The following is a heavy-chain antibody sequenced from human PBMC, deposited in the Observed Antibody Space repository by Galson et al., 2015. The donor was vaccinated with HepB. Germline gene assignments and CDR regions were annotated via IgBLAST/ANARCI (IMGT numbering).Heavy chain of an antibody. D-gene: IGHD6-13*01. Sequence: SLRLSCAGSGFTFSSYALHWVRQAPGRGLQWVAIISYDGTKKYYADSVKGRFTISRDNSKNTVYLQLDGLRVDDTAMFFCARESSAGQTSFDYWGQGTLVTVSS. CDR3: ARESSAGQTSFDY. J-gene: IGHJ4*02. V-gene: IGHV3-30-3*01. CDR1: GFTFSSYA. CDR2: ISYDGTKK.